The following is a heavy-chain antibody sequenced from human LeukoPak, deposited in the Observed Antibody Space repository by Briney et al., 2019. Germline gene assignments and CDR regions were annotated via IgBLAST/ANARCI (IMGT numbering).Heavy chain of an antibody. CDR1: GGSISGSNYY. Sequence: PETLCLTCTVSGGSISGSNYYWGWIRQPPGKGLEWIGNIYYSGSTYYNPSLKSRVTISVDTSKNQFSLKLSSVTAADTAVYYCARLVVVTAPAFAFDIWGQGTMVTVSS. D-gene: IGHD2-21*02. V-gene: IGHV4-39*01. CDR3: ARLVVVTAPAFAFDI. CDR2: IYYSGST. J-gene: IGHJ3*02.